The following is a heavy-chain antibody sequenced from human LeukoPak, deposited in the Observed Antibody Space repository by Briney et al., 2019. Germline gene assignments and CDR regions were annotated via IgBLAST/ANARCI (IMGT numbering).Heavy chain of an antibody. CDR2: INSDGSST. D-gene: IGHD3-10*01. J-gene: IGHJ4*02. CDR3: ARDPYYYGSGSYGDY. CDR1: GFTFSSYW. Sequence: GGSLRLSCAVSGFTFSSYWMHWVRQAPGKGLVWVSRINSDGSSTSYADSVKGRFTISRDNAKNTLYLQMNSLRAEDTAVYYCARDPYYYGSGSYGDYWGQGTLVTVSS. V-gene: IGHV3-74*01.